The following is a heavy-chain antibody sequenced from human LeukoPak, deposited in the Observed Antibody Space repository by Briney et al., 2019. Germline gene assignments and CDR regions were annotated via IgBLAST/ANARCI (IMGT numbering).Heavy chain of an antibody. CDR3: AREKGLVISRRWFDP. CDR2: IIPIFGTA. J-gene: IGHJ5*02. V-gene: IGHV1-69*13. Sequence: ASVKVSCKASGYTFTSYGISWVRQAPGQGLEWMGGIIPIFGTANYAQKFQGRVTINADESTSTAYMEVSSLRSEDTAVYYCAREKGLVISRRWFDPWGQGTLVTVSS. CDR1: GYTFTSYG. D-gene: IGHD3-9*01.